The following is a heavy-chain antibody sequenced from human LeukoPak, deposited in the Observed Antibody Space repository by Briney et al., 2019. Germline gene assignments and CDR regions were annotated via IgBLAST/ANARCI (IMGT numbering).Heavy chain of an antibody. D-gene: IGHD5-12*01. V-gene: IGHV3-7*01. J-gene: IGHJ4*02. CDR3: ATFGLVAALDL. Sequence: GGSLRLSCAASGFSFNAYWMAWVRQAPGTGLEWVTNINPAGSETFHVDPVKGRFSISRDHAKNLVYLQMNSLRAEDTAVYYCATFGLVAALDLWGQGTLVTVSS. CDR2: INPAGSET. CDR1: GFSFNAYW.